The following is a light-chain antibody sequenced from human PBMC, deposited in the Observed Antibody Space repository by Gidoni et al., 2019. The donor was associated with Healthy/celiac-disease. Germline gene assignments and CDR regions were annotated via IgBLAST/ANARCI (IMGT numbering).Light chain of an antibody. V-gene: IGKV1-39*01. CDR3: QQSYSTPRN. Sequence: DIQMTQSPSSLSASVGDRVTITCRASQSISSYLNWYQQKPGKAPKLLVYAASSLQSWVPSRFSGSGSVTDFTLTISSLQPEDFATYYCQQSYSTPRNFGGXTKVEIK. J-gene: IGKJ4*01. CDR1: QSISSY. CDR2: AAS.